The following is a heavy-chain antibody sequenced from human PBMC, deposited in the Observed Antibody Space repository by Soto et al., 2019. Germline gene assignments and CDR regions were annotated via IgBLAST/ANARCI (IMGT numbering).Heavy chain of an antibody. J-gene: IGHJ4*02. V-gene: IGHV3-15*01. CDR2: IKNKADGGTK. CDR3: TPEDPINQY. CDR1: GFTFSNAC. Sequence: EVQLVESGGGLVKPGESLRLSCAVSGFTFSNACMSWVRQAPGKGLECVGRIKNKADGGTKDYTAPGKGRFSISRDDSTNTLYLQMISLKIEETAVYYCTPEDPINQYWGQGNLVTVSS.